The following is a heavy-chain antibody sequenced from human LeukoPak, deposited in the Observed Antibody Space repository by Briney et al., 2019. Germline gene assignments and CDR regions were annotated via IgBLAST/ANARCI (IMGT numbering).Heavy chain of an antibody. Sequence: GASVKVSCKASGYTFTGYYMHWVRQAPGQGLEWMGWINPNSGGTNYAQKFQGRVTMTRDTSISTAYMELSRLRSDDTAVYYCARDPSITMVRGVIDYWGQGTLVTVSS. CDR1: GYTFTGYY. CDR3: ARDPSITMVRGVIDY. D-gene: IGHD3-10*01. CDR2: INPNSGGT. V-gene: IGHV1-2*02. J-gene: IGHJ4*02.